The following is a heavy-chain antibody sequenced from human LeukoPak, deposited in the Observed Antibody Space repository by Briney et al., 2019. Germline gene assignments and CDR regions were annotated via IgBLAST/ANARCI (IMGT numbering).Heavy chain of an antibody. V-gene: IGHV3-30*18. D-gene: IGHD5/OR15-5a*01. CDR2: ISYDGSNK. CDR3: AKGSSLGDY. Sequence: GRSLRLPCAASGFTFSSYGMHWVRQAPGKGLEWVAVISYDGSNKYYADSVKGRFTISRDNSKNTLYLQMNSLRAEDTAVYYCAKGSSLGDYWGQGTLVTVSS. J-gene: IGHJ4*02. CDR1: GFTFSSYG.